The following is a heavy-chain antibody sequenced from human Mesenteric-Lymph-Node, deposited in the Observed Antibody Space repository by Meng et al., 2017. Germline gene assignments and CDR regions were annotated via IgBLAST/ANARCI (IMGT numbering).Heavy chain of an antibody. CDR1: GGSISSYY. CDR2: ISYDGSNK. J-gene: IGHJ4*02. Sequence: LSLTCTVSGGSISSYYWSWIRQAPGKGLEWVAVISYDGSNKYYADSVKGRFTISRDNSKNTLYLQMNSLRAEDTAVYYCARTIRLIDWCYFDYWGQGTLVTVSS. CDR3: ARTIRLIDWCYFDY. V-gene: IGHV3-30*03. D-gene: IGHD2-8*02.